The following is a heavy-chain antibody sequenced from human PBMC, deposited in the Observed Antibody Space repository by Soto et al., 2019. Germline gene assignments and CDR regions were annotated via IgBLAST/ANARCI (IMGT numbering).Heavy chain of an antibody. V-gene: IGHV1-18*01. Sequence: QVQLVQSGAEVKKPGASVKVSCKASGYTFTSYGISWVRQAPGQGLEWMGWISAYNGNTNYAQKLQGRVTMTTDTATSTACRELRSLRSDDTAVYYCARDRGFGVVITPFGYWGQGTLVTVSS. CDR1: GYTFTSYG. CDR2: ISAYNGNT. J-gene: IGHJ4*02. D-gene: IGHD3-3*01. CDR3: ARDRGFGVVITPFGY.